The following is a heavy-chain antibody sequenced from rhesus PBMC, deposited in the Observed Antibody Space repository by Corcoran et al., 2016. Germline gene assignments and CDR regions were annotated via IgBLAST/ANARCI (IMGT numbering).Heavy chain of an antibody. J-gene: IGHJ4*01. CDR3: AKDMGLQYLDWSLDY. CDR1: GLPFDDYA. V-gene: IGHV3-201*01. D-gene: IGHD3-3*01. Sequence: EVQLVESGGGVVKPGGSLRLSCAASGLPFDDYAMHWVRQAPGKGREWVSAISWDGGSTGYADSVKGRFTISRDNAKNSLYLQMDRLRAEDTALYYCAKDMGLQYLDWSLDYWGQGVLVTVSS. CDR2: ISWDGGST.